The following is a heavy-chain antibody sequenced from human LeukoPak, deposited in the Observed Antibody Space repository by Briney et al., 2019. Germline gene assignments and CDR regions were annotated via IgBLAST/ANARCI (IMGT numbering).Heavy chain of an antibody. CDR1: GGSSSSSSSY. CDR3: ARLSAWWLADY. V-gene: IGHV4-39*01. J-gene: IGHJ4*02. Sequence: SETLSLTCTVPGGSSSSSSSYWGWIRQPPGKGLEWIGSVYHSGSTYYIPSLRSRVTISVDTSKNQFSLNLRSVTAADTAVYYCARLSAWWLADYWGPGTLVTVSS. D-gene: IGHD2-15*01. CDR2: VYHSGST.